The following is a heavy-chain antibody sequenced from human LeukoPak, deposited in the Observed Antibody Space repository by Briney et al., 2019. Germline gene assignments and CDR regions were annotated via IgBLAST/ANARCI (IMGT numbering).Heavy chain of an antibody. D-gene: IGHD6-13*01. CDR3: AKDPRRYSRTGGYFDY. CDR2: ISSENTYI. J-gene: IGHJ4*02. V-gene: IGHV3-21*01. CDR1: GFTFSRYT. Sequence: GGSLRLSCEASGFTFSRYTMNWVRHIPGKGLEWVSSISSENTYIYYADSLKGRFTISRANSKNTLYLQMNSLRAEDTAVYYCAKDPRRYSRTGGYFDYWGQGTLVTVSS.